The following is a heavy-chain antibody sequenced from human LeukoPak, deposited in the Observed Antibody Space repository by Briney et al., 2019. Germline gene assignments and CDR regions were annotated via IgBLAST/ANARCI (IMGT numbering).Heavy chain of an antibody. CDR3: ARGQGVLGAIPREYFDY. CDR2: IRSKGYGGTT. CDR1: GFTFGDYA. V-gene: IGHV3-49*04. Sequence: PGGSLRLSCTASGFTFGDYAMSWVRQAPGKGLEWVGFIRSKGYGGTTDYAASVKGRFTISRDDSKSIAYLQMNSLKTADSAVYYCARGQGVLGAIPREYFDYWSQGTLVTVSS. D-gene: IGHD2-2*01. J-gene: IGHJ4*02.